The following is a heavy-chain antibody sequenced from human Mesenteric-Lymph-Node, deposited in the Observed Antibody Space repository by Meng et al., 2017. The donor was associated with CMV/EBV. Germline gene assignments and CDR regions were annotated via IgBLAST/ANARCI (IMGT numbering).Heavy chain of an antibody. V-gene: IGHV4-39*01. CDR3: ARHPRVGATATDAFDI. J-gene: IGHJ3*02. Sequence: SETLSLTCTVSGGSISSGGYYWSWIRQHPGKGLEWIGYIYYSGSTYYNPSLKSRVTISVDTSKNQFSLKLSSVTAADTAVYYCARHPRVGATATDAFDIWGQGTMVTVSS. CDR1: GGSISSGGYY. CDR2: IYYSGST. D-gene: IGHD1-26*01.